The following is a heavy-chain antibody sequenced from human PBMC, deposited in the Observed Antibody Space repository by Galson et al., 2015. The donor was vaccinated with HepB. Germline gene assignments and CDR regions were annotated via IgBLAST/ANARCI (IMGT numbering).Heavy chain of an antibody. CDR2: INTNTGNP. Sequence: SVKVSCKASGGTFSSYAISWVRQAPGQGLEWMGWINTNTGNPTYAQGFTGRFVSSLDTSVSTAYLQISSLKAEDTAVYYCATSITMVRGPWAFDYWGQGTLVTVSS. CDR3: ATSITMVRGPWAFDY. CDR1: GGTFSSYA. J-gene: IGHJ4*02. V-gene: IGHV7-4-1*02. D-gene: IGHD3-10*01.